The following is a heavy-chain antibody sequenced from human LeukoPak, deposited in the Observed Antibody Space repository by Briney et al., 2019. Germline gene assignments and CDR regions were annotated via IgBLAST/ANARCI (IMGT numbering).Heavy chain of an antibody. CDR1: GYTFTSYY. CDR3: ARVSGYYDSSGYYSAFDY. D-gene: IGHD3-22*01. Sequence: ASVKVSCKASGYTFTSYYMHWVRQAPGQGLEWMGIINPSGGSTSYAQKFQGRVTMTRDTSTSTVYMELSSLRSEDTAVYYCARVSGYYDSSGYYSAFDYWGQGTLVTVSS. V-gene: IGHV1-46*01. J-gene: IGHJ4*02. CDR2: INPSGGST.